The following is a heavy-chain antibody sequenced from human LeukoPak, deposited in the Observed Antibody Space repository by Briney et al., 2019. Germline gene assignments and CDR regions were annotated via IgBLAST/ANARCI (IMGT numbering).Heavy chain of an antibody. CDR3: ARRGDGGRSFDY. V-gene: IGHV3-23*01. CDR2: ISGSGGST. D-gene: IGHD4-23*01. Sequence: GGSLRLSCAASGFTFSSYAMSWVRQAPGKGLEWVSAISGSGGSTYYADSVKGRFTISRDNSKNTLFLQMNSLRAEDTAVYYCARRGDGGRSFDYWGQGTLVTVSS. J-gene: IGHJ4*02. CDR1: GFTFSSYA.